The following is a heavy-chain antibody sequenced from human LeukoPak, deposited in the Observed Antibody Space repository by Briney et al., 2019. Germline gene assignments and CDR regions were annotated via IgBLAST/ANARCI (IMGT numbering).Heavy chain of an antibody. V-gene: IGHV3-48*01. Sequence: GGSLRLSCAASGFTFSSYSMNWVRQAPGKGLEWISYITGSLNSIHYADSVKGRFTISRDNAKNSVYLQMNGLRLEDTAVYYCARTGLGLYSFDYWGQGIQVTISS. CDR3: ARTGLGLYSFDY. CDR1: GFTFSSYS. J-gene: IGHJ4*02. CDR2: ITGSLNSI. D-gene: IGHD3/OR15-3a*01.